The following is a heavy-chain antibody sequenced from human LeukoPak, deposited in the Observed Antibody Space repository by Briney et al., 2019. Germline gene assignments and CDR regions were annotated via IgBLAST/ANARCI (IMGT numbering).Heavy chain of an antibody. V-gene: IGHV3-30*04. CDR3: ASGVTSSGWSCLDY. D-gene: IGHD6-19*01. CDR1: GFTFSSYA. CDR2: ISYDGSNK. J-gene: IGHJ4*02. Sequence: GGSLRLSCAASGFTFSSYAMHWVRQAPGKGLEWVAVISYDGSNKYYADSVKGRFTISRDNSKNTLYLQMNSLRAEDTAVYYCASGVTSSGWSCLDYWGQGTLVTVSS.